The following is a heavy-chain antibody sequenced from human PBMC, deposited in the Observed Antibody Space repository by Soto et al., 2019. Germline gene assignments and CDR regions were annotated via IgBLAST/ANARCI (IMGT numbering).Heavy chain of an antibody. CDR3: ATVSFQTMVRGVTDYYYYYMDV. J-gene: IGHJ6*03. V-gene: IGHV1-24*01. CDR2: FDPEDGET. Sequence: GASVKVSCKVSGYTLTELSMHWVRQAPGKGLEWMGGFDPEDGETIYAQKFQGRVTMTEGTSTDTAYMELSSLRSEDTAVYYCATVSFQTMVRGVTDYYYYYMDVWGKGTTVTVSS. D-gene: IGHD3-10*01. CDR1: GYTLTELS.